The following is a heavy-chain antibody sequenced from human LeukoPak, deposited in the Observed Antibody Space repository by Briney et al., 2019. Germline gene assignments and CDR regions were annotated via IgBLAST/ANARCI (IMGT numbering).Heavy chain of an antibody. D-gene: IGHD2-2*01. CDR2: INHSGST. CDR1: GGSFSGYY. Sequence: SETLSLTCAVYGGSFSGYYWSWIRQPPGKGLEWIGEINHSGSTNYNPSLKSRVTISVDTSKNQFSLKLSSVTGADTAVYYCARPVVVVPAASADAFDSWGQGTMVTVSS. V-gene: IGHV4-34*01. J-gene: IGHJ3*02. CDR3: ARPVVVVPAASADAFDS.